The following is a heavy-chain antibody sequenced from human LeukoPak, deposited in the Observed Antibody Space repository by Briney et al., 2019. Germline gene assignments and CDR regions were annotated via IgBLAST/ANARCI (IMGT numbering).Heavy chain of an antibody. D-gene: IGHD3-9*01. V-gene: IGHV4-59*01. CDR1: GGSISSFF. J-gene: IGHJ4*02. CDR3: ARLAPGNYDILTGDPKVVFDY. Sequence: SETLSLTCTVSGGSISSFFWSWIRQPPGKGLEWIGYVHSSGSTKYNPSLKSRLIISVDMSKNQFSLKLRSVSVADTAVYYCARLAPGNYDILTGDPKVVFDYWGQGALATVSS. CDR2: VHSSGST.